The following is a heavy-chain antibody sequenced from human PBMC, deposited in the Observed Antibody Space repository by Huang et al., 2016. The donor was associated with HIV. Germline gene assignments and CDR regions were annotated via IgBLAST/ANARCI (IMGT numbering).Heavy chain of an antibody. V-gene: IGHV3-21*05. CDR2: ISGSSSYI. CDR3: ARRYNWNYVAHGFDI. Sequence: EVQLVESGGGLVKPGGSLRLSCAASGFTFSDYSMSWVRQARGKGLKGVSQISGSSSYIYDVDSVKGRFAISRDNAKNLLFLQMNSLRAEDTAVYYCARRYNWNYVAHGFDIWGQGTMVTVSS. D-gene: IGHD1-7*01. CDR1: GFTFSDYS. J-gene: IGHJ3*02.